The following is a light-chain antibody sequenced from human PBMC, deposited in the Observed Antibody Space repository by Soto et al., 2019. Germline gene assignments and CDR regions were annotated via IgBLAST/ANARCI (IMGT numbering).Light chain of an antibody. Sequence: DIQMTQSPSSVSASVGDRVTITCRASQNIDNWLAWYQHKPGKAPHLLIYSASTLQSGVPSRFSGSGSGTDFTLTISSLQPEDFATYYCQQCNSFPITFGQGTRLE. CDR3: QQCNSFPIT. J-gene: IGKJ5*01. V-gene: IGKV1-12*01. CDR1: QNIDNW. CDR2: SAS.